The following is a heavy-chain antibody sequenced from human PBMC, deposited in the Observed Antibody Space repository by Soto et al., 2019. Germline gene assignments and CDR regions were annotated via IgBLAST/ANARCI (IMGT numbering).Heavy chain of an antibody. Sequence: SETMSLTCAVYGGSFSGYYWSWIRQPPGKGLEWIGEINHSGSTNYNPSLKSRVTISVDTSKNQFSLKLSSVTAADTAVYYCARGRFGGYYYGSGSEAGYYGMDVWGQGTTVTVSS. CDR2: INHSGST. J-gene: IGHJ6*02. D-gene: IGHD3-10*01. CDR1: GGSFSGYY. CDR3: ARGRFGGYYYGSGSEAGYYGMDV. V-gene: IGHV4-34*01.